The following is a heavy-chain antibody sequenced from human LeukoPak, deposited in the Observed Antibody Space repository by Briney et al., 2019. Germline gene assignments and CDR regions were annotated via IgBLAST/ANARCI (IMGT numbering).Heavy chain of an antibody. J-gene: IGHJ4*02. CDR2: ISAYNGNT. D-gene: IGHD3-3*01. V-gene: IGHV1-18*01. CDR1: GDTFTSYG. CDR3: ARPTTKYDFWSGDSLDY. Sequence: GASVKVSFKAFGDTFTSYGISWVRQAPGQGLEWMGWISAYNGNTNYAQKLQGRVTMTTDTSTSTAYMELRSLRSDDTAVYYCARPTTKYDFWSGDSLDYWGQGTLVTVSS.